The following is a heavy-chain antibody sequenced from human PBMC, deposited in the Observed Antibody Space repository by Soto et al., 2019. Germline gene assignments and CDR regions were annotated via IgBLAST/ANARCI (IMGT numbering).Heavy chain of an antibody. CDR3: ERPDNTVAHHFDL. CDR2: IYPRDSDT. D-gene: IGHD4-17*01. V-gene: IGHV5-51*01. CDR1: GYMVTIYW. J-gene: IGHJ4*02. Sequence: RGEAVKVSCAGSGYMVTIYWRGWVRQMPGKGLEWMGIIYPRDSDTRYSPSLQGQVTISADQSINTAYLQWDSLKASDTAIYYCERPDNTVAHHFDLWAQGTPVTFSS.